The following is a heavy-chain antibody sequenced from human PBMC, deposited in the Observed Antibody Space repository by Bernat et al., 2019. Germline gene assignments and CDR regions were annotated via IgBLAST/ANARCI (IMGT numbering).Heavy chain of an antibody. Sequence: QVQLVESGGGVVQPGRSLRLSCAASGFTFRSYGMHWVRQAPGKGLEWVAVIWYDGSNKYYADSVKGRFTVSRDNSKTTLYLQMNSLRAEDTAVYYCARGSSIAARPLYGYLDLWGRGTLVTVSS. CDR2: IWYDGSNK. J-gene: IGHJ2*01. V-gene: IGHV3-33*01. CDR1: GFTFRSYG. D-gene: IGHD6-6*01. CDR3: ARGSSIAARPLYGYLDL.